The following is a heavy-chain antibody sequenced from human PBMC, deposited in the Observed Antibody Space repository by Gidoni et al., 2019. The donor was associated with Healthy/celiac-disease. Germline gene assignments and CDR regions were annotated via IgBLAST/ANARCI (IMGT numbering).Heavy chain of an antibody. D-gene: IGHD6-13*01. J-gene: IGHJ6*02. CDR3: AKEWAAGSYYYYGMDV. Sequence: QVQLVESGGGVVQPGRSLRLSCAASGFTFSSYGMHWVRQAPGKGLEWVAVISYDGSNKYYADSVKGRFTISRDNSKNTLYLQMNSLRAEDTAVYYCAKEWAAGSYYYYGMDVWGQGTTVTVSS. V-gene: IGHV3-30*18. CDR2: ISYDGSNK. CDR1: GFTFSSYG.